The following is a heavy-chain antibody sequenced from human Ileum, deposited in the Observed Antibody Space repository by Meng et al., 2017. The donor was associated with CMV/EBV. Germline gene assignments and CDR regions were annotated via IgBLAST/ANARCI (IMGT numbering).Heavy chain of an antibody. V-gene: IGHV4-30-4*08. Sequence: GAISSGDYYWSWIRQPPGKGLEWIGYIYYSGSTYYNPPLKSRVTISVDTSKNQFSLKLSSMTAADTAVYYCARGRNKQTQTSNWFDPWGQGTLVTVSS. CDR3: ARGRNKQTQTSNWFDP. CDR2: IYYSGST. J-gene: IGHJ5*02. D-gene: IGHD6-13*01. CDR1: GAISSGDYY.